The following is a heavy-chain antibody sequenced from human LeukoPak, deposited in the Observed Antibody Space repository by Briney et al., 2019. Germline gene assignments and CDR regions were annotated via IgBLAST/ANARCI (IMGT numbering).Heavy chain of an antibody. CDR3: AGAQKWSTFDY. D-gene: IGHD2-8*01. CDR2: ISYDGSNE. J-gene: IGHJ4*02. Sequence: GGSLRLSCAASGFTFSTSAMHWVRQAPAKGLEWVALISYDGSNEYYGDSVRGRFAISRDNSKNTVYLQMNSLRSEDTAVYYCAGAQKWSTFDYWGQGTVVTVSS. CDR1: GFTFSTSA. V-gene: IGHV3-30*09.